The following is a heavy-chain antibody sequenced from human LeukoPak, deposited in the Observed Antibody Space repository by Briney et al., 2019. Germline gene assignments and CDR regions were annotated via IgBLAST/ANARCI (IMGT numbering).Heavy chain of an antibody. CDR2: INPNSGGT. Sequence: ASVKVSCKASGYTFTGYYMHWVRQAPGQGLEWMGWINPNSGGTNYAQKFQGWVTMTRDTSISAAYMELSRLRSDDTAVYYCARVGEGTTVTTGDAFDIWGQGTMVTVSS. D-gene: IGHD4-17*01. J-gene: IGHJ3*02. CDR3: ARVGEGTTVTTGDAFDI. CDR1: GYTFTGYY. V-gene: IGHV1-2*04.